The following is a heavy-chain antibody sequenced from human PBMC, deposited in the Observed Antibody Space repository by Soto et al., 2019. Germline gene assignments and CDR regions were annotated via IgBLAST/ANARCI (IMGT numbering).Heavy chain of an antibody. J-gene: IGHJ3*02. CDR2: IIPIFGTA. Sequence: ASVKVSCKASGGTFSSYAISWVRQAPGQGLEWMGGIIPIFGTANYAQKFQGRVTITADESTSTAYMELSSLRSEDTAVYYCARFGERDTSGTDAFDIWGQGTMVTVSS. CDR1: GGTFSSYA. V-gene: IGHV1-69*13. D-gene: IGHD3-10*01. CDR3: ARFGERDTSGTDAFDI.